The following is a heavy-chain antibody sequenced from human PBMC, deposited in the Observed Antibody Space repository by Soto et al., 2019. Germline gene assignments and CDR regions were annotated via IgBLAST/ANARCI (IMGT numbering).Heavy chain of an antibody. CDR1: GYRFSNYW. D-gene: IGHD2-8*01. J-gene: IGHJ6*02. Sequence: GESLKISCEGSGYRFSNYWIGWVRQMPGKGLECMGIIYPGDSDTRYSPSFQGQVTISADKSISTAYLQWSSLKASDTAMYYCARPTNRGKYYYGMDVWGQGTTVTVSS. V-gene: IGHV5-51*01. CDR2: IYPGDSDT. CDR3: ARPTNRGKYYYGMDV.